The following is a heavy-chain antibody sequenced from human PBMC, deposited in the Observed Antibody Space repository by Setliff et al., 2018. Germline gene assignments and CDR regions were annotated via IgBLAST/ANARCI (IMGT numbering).Heavy chain of an antibody. CDR2: IWDDGGNK. Sequence: GGSLRLSCAASGFTFSTYRMHWVRQAPGKGLEWVAVIWDDGGNKYHADSVKGRFTISRDNSKNTLYLQMNSLRPEDTAVYYCARTCSGSGCYAGLASWGQGTPVTVSS. CDR1: GFTFSTYR. CDR3: ARTCSGSGCYAGLAS. J-gene: IGHJ5*02. V-gene: IGHV3-33*08. D-gene: IGHD2-15*01.